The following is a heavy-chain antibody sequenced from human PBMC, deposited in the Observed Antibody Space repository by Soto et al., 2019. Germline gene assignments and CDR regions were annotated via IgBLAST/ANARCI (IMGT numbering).Heavy chain of an antibody. Sequence: SETLSLTCTVSGGSVSSGSYYWSWIRQPPGKGLECVGYIYYSGSTNYNPSLKSRVTISVDTSKNQFSLKLSSVTAADTAVYYCARVTSGWGLVSYFDYWGQGTLVTVSS. CDR1: GGSVSSGSYY. CDR3: ARVTSGWGLVSYFDY. J-gene: IGHJ4*02. V-gene: IGHV4-61*01. D-gene: IGHD6-25*01. CDR2: IYYSGST.